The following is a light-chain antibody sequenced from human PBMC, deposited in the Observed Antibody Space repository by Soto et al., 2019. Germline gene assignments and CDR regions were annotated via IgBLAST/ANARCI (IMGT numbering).Light chain of an antibody. Sequence: EIVMTQSPATLSVSPGERATLSCRASQSVGTNLGWYQQRPGQPPRLLIYGASARATGVPDRFSGSGSGTEFTHAISSLQSEDFAVYYCQQYKKWPPMYTFGQGTKLEIK. CDR1: QSVGTN. V-gene: IGKV3-15*01. CDR3: QQYKKWPPMYT. CDR2: GAS. J-gene: IGKJ2*01.